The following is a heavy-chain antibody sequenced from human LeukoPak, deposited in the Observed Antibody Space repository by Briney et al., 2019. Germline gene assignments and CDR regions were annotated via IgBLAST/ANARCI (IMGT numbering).Heavy chain of an antibody. CDR3: ATRLAVAGSFDC. J-gene: IGHJ4*02. CDR1: GYTLTELS. V-gene: IGHV1-24*01. Sequence: ASVKVSCKVSGYTLTELSMHWVRQAPGKGLEWMGGFDPEDGETIYAQKFQGRVTMTEDTSAYTAYMELSSLRSEDTGVYYCATRLAVAGSFDCWGQGTLVTVSS. D-gene: IGHD6-19*01. CDR2: FDPEDGET.